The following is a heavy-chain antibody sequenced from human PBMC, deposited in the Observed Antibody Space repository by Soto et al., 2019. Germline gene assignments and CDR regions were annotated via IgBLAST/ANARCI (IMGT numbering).Heavy chain of an antibody. J-gene: IGHJ5*02. CDR1: EGSISIGGYS. V-gene: IGHV4-31*03. CDR3: ARDHGVGGNWFDP. D-gene: IGHD1-26*01. Sequence: SETLSITCTFCEGSISIGGYSWSLIRQHPGKGLEWIGYIYYSGSTYYNPSLKSRVTISVDTSKNQFSLKLSSVTAADTAVYYCARDHGVGGNWFDPWGQGTLVTVSS. CDR2: IYYSGST.